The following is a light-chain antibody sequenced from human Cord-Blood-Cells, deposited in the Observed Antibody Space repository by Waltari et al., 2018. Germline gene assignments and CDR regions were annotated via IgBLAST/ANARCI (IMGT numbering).Light chain of an antibody. CDR2: GAS. CDR1: QSVSSSY. J-gene: IGKJ1*01. CDR3: QQYGSSPKT. V-gene: IGKV3-20*01. Sequence: EIVLTQSPGTLSLSPGERATLSCRASQSVSSSYLAWYQQKPGQAPRLLIYGASSRATGIPDRFSGSGSGTDFTLTISRLEPGDFAVYYCQQYGSSPKTFGQGTKVESK.